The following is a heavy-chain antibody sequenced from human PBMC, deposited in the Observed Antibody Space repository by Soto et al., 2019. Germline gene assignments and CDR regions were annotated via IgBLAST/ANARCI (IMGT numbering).Heavy chain of an antibody. V-gene: IGHV3-11*06. Sequence: GSLRLSCEGSGFTFSDYYISWLRQAPGKGLEWISYSSNSGTFSRYADSVKGRFSISRDNTKNLLYLQMNSLRAEDTAGYYCARSGDNYNRLDYWGQGTPVTVSS. CDR3: ARSGDNYNRLDY. D-gene: IGHD1-1*01. CDR2: SSNSGTFS. J-gene: IGHJ4*02. CDR1: GFTFSDYY.